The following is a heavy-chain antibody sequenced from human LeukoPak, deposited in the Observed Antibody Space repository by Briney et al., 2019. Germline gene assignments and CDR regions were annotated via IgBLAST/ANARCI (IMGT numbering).Heavy chain of an antibody. CDR1: GYTFTGYY. J-gene: IGHJ4*02. V-gene: IGHV1-2*02. CDR2: INPNSGGT. Sequence: ASVKVSCKASGYTFTGYYMHWVRQAPGQGLEWMGWINPNSGGTNYAQKFQGRVTMTRDTSISTAYMELSRLRSDDTAVYYCARETLLTGTTSGWGRGTLVTVSS. D-gene: IGHD1-7*01. CDR3: ARETLLTGTTSG.